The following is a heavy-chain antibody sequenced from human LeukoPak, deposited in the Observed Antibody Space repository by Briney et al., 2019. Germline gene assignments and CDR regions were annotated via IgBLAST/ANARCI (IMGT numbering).Heavy chain of an antibody. CDR2: ISGSGGGT. CDR1: GFTFSSYA. Sequence: PGASLRLSCAASGFTFSSYAMSWVRQAPGKGLEWVSAISGSGGGTYYADSVKGRFTISRDNSKNTLYLQMNSLRAEDTAVYYCAKKGGSGWLVDYWGQGTLVTVSS. CDR3: AKKGGSGWLVDY. D-gene: IGHD6-19*01. V-gene: IGHV3-23*01. J-gene: IGHJ4*02.